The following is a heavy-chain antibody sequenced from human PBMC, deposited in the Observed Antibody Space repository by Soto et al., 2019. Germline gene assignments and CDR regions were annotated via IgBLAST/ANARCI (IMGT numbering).Heavy chain of an antibody. CDR3: VKEGGRGSSWTRQYFDY. J-gene: IGHJ4*02. CDR2: ISGSGVST. D-gene: IGHD6-13*01. CDR1: GFTFSSYA. Sequence: GGSLRLSCAASGFTFSSYAMSWVRQAPGKGLVWVSGISGSGVSTYYADSVQGRFTISRDNSKNTLYLQMSNLRAEDTAVYYCVKEGGRGSSWTRQYFDYWGQGTLVTVSS. V-gene: IGHV3-23*01.